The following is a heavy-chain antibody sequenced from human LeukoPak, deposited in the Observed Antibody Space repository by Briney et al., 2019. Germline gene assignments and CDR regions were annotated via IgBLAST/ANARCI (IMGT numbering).Heavy chain of an antibody. CDR3: ARAGYSYGLDY. V-gene: IGHV3-33*01. D-gene: IGHD5-18*01. Sequence: PGGSLRLSCAASGFTFSSYGMHWVRQAPGKGLEWVAVIWYDGSNKYYADSVKGRFTISRDNSKNTLYLQMNSLRAEDTAVYYCARAGYSYGLDYWAREPWSPSPQ. J-gene: IGHJ4*02. CDR2: IWYDGSNK. CDR1: GFTFSSYG.